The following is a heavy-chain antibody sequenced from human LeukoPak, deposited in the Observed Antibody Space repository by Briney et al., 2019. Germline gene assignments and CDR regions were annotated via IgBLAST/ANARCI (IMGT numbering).Heavy chain of an antibody. Sequence: SETLSLTCSVSGASITNDYWSWIRQPPGKGLEWIGWLHYSGSTSYNPSLKSRVTMSVDTSRNQFSLKLTSLSPADTAVYYCARYGSSGVWKSFDIWGHGTKVTVSS. CDR1: GASITNDY. J-gene: IGHJ3*02. CDR3: ARYGSSGVWKSFDI. CDR2: LHYSGST. V-gene: IGHV4-59*01. D-gene: IGHD2-15*01.